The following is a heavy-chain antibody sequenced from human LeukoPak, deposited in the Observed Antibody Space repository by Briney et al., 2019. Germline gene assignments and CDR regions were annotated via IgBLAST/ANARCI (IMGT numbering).Heavy chain of an antibody. CDR1: GFTFSNYL. CDR3: AMALDY. J-gene: IGHJ4*02. V-gene: IGHV3-23*01. CDR2: ISHSGGSI. Sequence: GGCLRLSCVASGFTFSNYLMNWVRQAPGKGLEWVSGISHSGGSIYYADSVKGRFTISRDNSKNTLYLQMDRLRFEDTAVYYCAMALDYWGQGTLVTVSS.